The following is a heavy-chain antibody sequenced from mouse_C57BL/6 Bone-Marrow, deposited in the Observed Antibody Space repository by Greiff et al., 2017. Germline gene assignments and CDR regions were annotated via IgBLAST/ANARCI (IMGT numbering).Heavy chain of an antibody. D-gene: IGHD2-12*01. J-gene: IGHJ3*01. Sequence: EVQLQQSGAELVRPGASVKLSCTASGFNIKDDYMHWVKQRPEQGLEWIGWIDPENGDTEYASKFQGKATITADTSSNTAYLQLSSLTSEDTVVDYCTTGYDAPGCAFRGEESLVTVSA. CDR2: IDPENGDT. V-gene: IGHV14-4*01. CDR1: GFNIKDDY. CDR3: TTGYDAPGCAF.